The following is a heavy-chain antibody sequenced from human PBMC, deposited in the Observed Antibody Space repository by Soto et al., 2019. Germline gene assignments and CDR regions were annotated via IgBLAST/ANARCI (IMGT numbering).Heavy chain of an antibody. CDR1: GVTFSSYA. CDR3: ARDLNSSGWSAYYYYGMDV. Sequence: PXGSLRLSCAASGVTFSSYAMHWVRQAPGKGLDWVAVISYDGSNKYYADSVKGRFTISRDNSKNTLYLQMNSLRAEDTAVYYCARDLNSSGWSAYYYYGMDVWGQGTTVTVSS. V-gene: IGHV3-30-3*01. CDR2: ISYDGSNK. J-gene: IGHJ6*02. D-gene: IGHD6-19*01.